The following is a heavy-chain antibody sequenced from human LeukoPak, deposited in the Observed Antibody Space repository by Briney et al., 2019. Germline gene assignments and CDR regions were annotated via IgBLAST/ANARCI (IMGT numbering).Heavy chain of an antibody. V-gene: IGHV5-51*01. CDR3: ARPNIVGASSAFDI. CDR1: GYSFTTHW. Sequence: GESLKISCKASGYSFTTHWIGWVRQMPGKGLEWMGIIYPGDSGTRYSPSFQGHVTISADKSISTAYLQWSSLKASDTAMYYCARPNIVGASSAFDIWGQGTMVTVSS. J-gene: IGHJ3*02. D-gene: IGHD1-26*01. CDR2: IYPGDSGT.